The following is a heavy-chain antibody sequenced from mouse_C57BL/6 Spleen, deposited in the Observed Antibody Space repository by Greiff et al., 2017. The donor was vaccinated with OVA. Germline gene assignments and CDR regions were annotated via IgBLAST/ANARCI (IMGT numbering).Heavy chain of an antibody. D-gene: IGHD3-3*01. J-gene: IGHJ4*01. Sequence: VQLKQSGGGLVKPGGSLKLSCAASGFTFSSYAMSWVRQTPEKRLEWVATISDGGSYTYYPDNVKGRFTISRDNAKNNLYLQMSHLKSEDTAMYYCARDEGTYYAMDYWGQGTSVTVSS. V-gene: IGHV5-4*01. CDR1: GFTFSSYA. CDR2: ISDGGSYT. CDR3: ARDEGTYYAMDY.